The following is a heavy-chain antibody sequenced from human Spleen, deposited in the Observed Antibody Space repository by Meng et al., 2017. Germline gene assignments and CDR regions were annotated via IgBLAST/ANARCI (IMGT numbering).Heavy chain of an antibody. CDR1: GFTFSSYA. V-gene: IGHV3-30*01. Sequence: GGSLRLSCAASGFTFSSYAMHWVRQAPGKGLEWVAVISYDGSNKYYADSVKGRFTISRDNSKNTLYLQMNSLRAEDTAVYYCARGGDYAWGSYRYYFDYWGQGTLVTVSS. D-gene: IGHD3-16*02. CDR2: ISYDGSNK. CDR3: ARGGDYAWGSYRYYFDY. J-gene: IGHJ4*02.